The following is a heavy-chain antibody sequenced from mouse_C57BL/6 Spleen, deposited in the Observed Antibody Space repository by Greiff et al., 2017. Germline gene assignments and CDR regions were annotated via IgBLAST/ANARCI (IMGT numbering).Heavy chain of an antibody. CDR1: GYAFSSSW. J-gene: IGHJ3*01. CDR2: IYPGDGDT. CDR3: ARETPNWAWFAY. V-gene: IGHV1-82*01. Sequence: QVQLQQSGPELVKPGASVKISCKASGYAFSSSWMNWVKQRPGKGLEWIGRIYPGDGDTNYNGKFKGKATLTADKSSSTAYMQLSSLTSEDSAVYFCARETPNWAWFAYWGQGTLVTVSA. D-gene: IGHD4-1*01.